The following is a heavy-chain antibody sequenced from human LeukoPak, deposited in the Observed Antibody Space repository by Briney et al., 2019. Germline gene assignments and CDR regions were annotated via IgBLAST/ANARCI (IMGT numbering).Heavy chain of an antibody. V-gene: IGHV3-23*01. CDR1: GFTLSSYG. D-gene: IGHD6-19*01. J-gene: IGHJ4*02. CDR3: ARDVRAVAGLLDY. Sequence: PGGSLRLSCAASGFTLSSYGMSWVRQAPGKGLEWVSVISGSGASTYYADSVKGRFTISRDNSKNTLYLQMNSLRAEDTAVYYCARDVRAVAGLLDYWGQGTLVTVSS. CDR2: ISGSGAST.